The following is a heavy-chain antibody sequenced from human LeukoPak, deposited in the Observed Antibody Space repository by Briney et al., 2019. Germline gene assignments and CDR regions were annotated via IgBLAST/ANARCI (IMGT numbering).Heavy chain of an antibody. Sequence: LSGGSLRLSCAASGFTFSSFAMSWVRQAPGKGLEWVSLVSGGGESTYYAASVKGRFTVSRDSSKNTLYLQMNSLRAEDTAIYYCAKGVGYCGRTNCLNYFRYWGQGSLVTVSS. CDR3: AKGVGYCGRTNCLNYFRY. CDR1: GFTFSSFA. J-gene: IGHJ4*02. D-gene: IGHD2-2*01. V-gene: IGHV3-23*01. CDR2: VSGGGEST.